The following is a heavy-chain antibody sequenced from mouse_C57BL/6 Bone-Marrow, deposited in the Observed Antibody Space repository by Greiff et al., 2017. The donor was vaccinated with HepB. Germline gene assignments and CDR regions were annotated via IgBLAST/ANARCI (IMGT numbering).Heavy chain of an antibody. Sequence: EVQGVESGPELVKPGASVKISCKASGYSFTDYNMNWVKQSNGKSLEWIGVINPNYGTTSYNQKFKGKATLTVDQSSSTAYMQLNSLTSEDSAVYYCARTTVVATYYYAMDYWGQGTSVTVSS. CDR3: ARTTVVATYYYAMDY. CDR2: INPNYGTT. J-gene: IGHJ4*01. D-gene: IGHD1-1*01. V-gene: IGHV1-39*01. CDR1: GYSFTDYN.